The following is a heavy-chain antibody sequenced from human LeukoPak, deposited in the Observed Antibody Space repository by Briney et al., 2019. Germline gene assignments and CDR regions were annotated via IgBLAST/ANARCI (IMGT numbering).Heavy chain of an antibody. CDR3: ARDLLVRWLTPPDY. V-gene: IGHV3-48*04. D-gene: IGHD3-10*01. CDR2: ISSASGSI. Sequence: GGSLRLSCAASGFTFSSYSMNWVRQAPGKGLEWVSYISSASGSIYYADSVKGRFTISRDNAKNSLFLQMNSLRAEDTAVYYCARDLLVRWLTPPDYWGQGTLVTVSS. CDR1: GFTFSSYS. J-gene: IGHJ4*02.